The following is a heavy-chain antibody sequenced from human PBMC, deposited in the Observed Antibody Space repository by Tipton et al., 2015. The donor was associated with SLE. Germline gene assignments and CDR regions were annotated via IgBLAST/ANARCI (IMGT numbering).Heavy chain of an antibody. CDR2: INHSGST. D-gene: IGHD6-13*01. CDR3: ARLVTKRAWFDP. J-gene: IGHJ5*02. Sequence: TLSLTCAVYGGSFSDYYWSWIRQPPGKGLEWFGEINHSGSTNYNPALQSRVTISVDTAKNQFSLNLSSVTAADTAVYYCARLVTKRAWFDPWGQGTLVTVSS. V-gene: IGHV4-34*01. CDR1: GGSFSDYY.